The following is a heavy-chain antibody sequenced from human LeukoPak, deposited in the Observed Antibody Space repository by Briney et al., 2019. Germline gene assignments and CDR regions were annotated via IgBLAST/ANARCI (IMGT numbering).Heavy chain of an antibody. CDR2: IYYSGST. Sequence: SETLSLTCTVSGGSISSSSYYWGWIRQPPGKGLEWIGSIYYSGSTYYNPSLKSRVTMSVDTSKNQFSLKLSSVTAADTAVYYCATMAGPFDYWGQGTLVTVSS. V-gene: IGHV4-39*07. D-gene: IGHD6-19*01. CDR1: GGSISSSSYY. CDR3: ATMAGPFDY. J-gene: IGHJ4*02.